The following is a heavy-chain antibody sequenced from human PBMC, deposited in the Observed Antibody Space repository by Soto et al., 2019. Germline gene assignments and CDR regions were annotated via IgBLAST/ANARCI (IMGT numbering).Heavy chain of an antibody. D-gene: IGHD1-26*01. V-gene: IGHV1-18*01. Sequence: GASVKVSCKASGYTFSSYGISWVRQAPGQGLEWMGWISTYDGNTNYAQKLQGRVTMTTDTSTSTAYMQLRSLRSDDTAVYYCARMKTGELRGYYYYGMDVWGQGTTVTVSS. CDR3: ARMKTGELRGYYYYGMDV. J-gene: IGHJ6*02. CDR1: GYTFSSYG. CDR2: ISTYDGNT.